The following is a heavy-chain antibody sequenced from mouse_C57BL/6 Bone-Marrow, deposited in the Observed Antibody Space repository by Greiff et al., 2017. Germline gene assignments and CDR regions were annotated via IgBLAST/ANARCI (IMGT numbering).Heavy chain of an antibody. CDR2: INPSSGYT. CDR1: GYTFTSYT. J-gene: IGHJ4*01. V-gene: IGHV1-4*01. Sequence: VQLQQSGAELARPGASVKMSCKASGYTFTSYTMHWVKQRPGQGLEWIGYINPSSGYTKYNQKFKDKATLTADKSSSTAYMQLSSLTSEDSAVYYCAREGGSSGYAMDYWGQGTSVTVSS. CDR3: AREGGSSGYAMDY. D-gene: IGHD1-1*01.